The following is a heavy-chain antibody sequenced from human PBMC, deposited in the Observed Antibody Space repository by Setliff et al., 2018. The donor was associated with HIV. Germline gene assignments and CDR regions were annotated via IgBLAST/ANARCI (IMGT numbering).Heavy chain of an antibody. CDR2: IYTSGST. CDR3: AREAPRYASGAFDL. CDR1: GASISSGSFY. J-gene: IGHJ3*01. D-gene: IGHD3-10*01. Sequence: PSETLSLTCTVSGASISSGSFYWSWIRQPVGKGLEWTGHIYTSGSTNYNPSLQSRVTMSIDTSKNQFSLRLSSVTAADTAIYYCAREAPRYASGAFDLWGQGTMVTVSS. V-gene: IGHV4-61*09.